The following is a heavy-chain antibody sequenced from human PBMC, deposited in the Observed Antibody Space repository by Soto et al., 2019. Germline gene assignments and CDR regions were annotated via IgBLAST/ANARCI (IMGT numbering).Heavy chain of an antibody. J-gene: IGHJ5*01. D-gene: IGHD2-2*01. CDR2: IYHTGNT. Sequence: PSETLSLTCTVSGGSISDDSYWSWIRQTPGKGLEWIGYIYHTGNTYYNPSLRSRVSISVDKSKSQFSLKLISVTAADTAVYFCAREQYQLLSSDSRFDSWGQGTLVTVSS. V-gene: IGHV4-30-4*01. CDR3: AREQYQLLSSDSRFDS. CDR1: GGSISDDSY.